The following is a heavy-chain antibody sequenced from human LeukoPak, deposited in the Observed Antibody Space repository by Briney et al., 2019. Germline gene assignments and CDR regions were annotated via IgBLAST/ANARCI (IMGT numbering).Heavy chain of an antibody. CDR1: GYTFTTYA. CDR3: ARSKAHLSTSWYGNWFDP. Sequence: GASVKVSCKASGYTFTTYAMNWVRQAPGQGLEWMGWINTNTGNPTYAQGFTGRFVFSLDTSVSTAYLQISSLKAEDTAVYYCARSKAHLSTSWYGNWFDPWGQGTLVTVSS. V-gene: IGHV7-4-1*02. CDR2: INTNTGNP. D-gene: IGHD2-2*01. J-gene: IGHJ5*02.